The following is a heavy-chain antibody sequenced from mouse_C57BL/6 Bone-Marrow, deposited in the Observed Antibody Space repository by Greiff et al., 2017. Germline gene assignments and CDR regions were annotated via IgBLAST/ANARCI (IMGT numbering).Heavy chain of an antibody. Sequence: VMLVESGPGLVQPSQSLSITCTVSGFSLTSYGVHWVRQSPGKGLEWLGVIWSGGSTDYNAAFISRLSISKDNSKSQVFFKMNSLRADDTAIYYCARNGGFLWYFDVWGTGTTVTVSS. V-gene: IGHV2-2*01. CDR2: IWSGGST. CDR3: ARNGGFLWYFDV. CDR1: GFSLTSYG. J-gene: IGHJ1*03.